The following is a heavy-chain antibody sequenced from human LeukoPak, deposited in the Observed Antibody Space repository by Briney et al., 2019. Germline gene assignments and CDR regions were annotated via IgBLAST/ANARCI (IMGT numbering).Heavy chain of an antibody. CDR3: ARDRSLDY. CDR1: GFTFSSYA. Sequence: GGSLRLSCAASGFTFSSYAMHWVRQAPGKGLEWVAVISYDGSNKYYADSVKGRFTISRDNSKNTLYLQMNSLRAEDTAVYYCARDRSLDYWGQGTLVAVSS. J-gene: IGHJ4*02. V-gene: IGHV3-30-3*01. CDR2: ISYDGSNK.